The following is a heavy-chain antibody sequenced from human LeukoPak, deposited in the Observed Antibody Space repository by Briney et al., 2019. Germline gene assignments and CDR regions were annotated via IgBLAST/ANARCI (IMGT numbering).Heavy chain of an antibody. J-gene: IGHJ4*02. CDR3: ARDPVAGTGDDY. CDR2: IYYSGST. V-gene: IGHV4-39*07. CDR1: GGSISSSSYY. D-gene: IGHD6-19*01. Sequence: SETLSLTCTVSGGSISSSSYYWGWIRQPPGKGLEWIGSIYYSGSTYYNPSLKSRVTISVDTSKNQFSLKLSSVTAADTAVYYCARDPVAGTGDDYWGQGTLVTVSS.